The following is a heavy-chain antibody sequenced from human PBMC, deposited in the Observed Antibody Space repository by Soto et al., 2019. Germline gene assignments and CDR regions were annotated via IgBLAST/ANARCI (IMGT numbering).Heavy chain of an antibody. CDR1: GYTLTESS. J-gene: IGHJ4*02. CDR3: ATGFRAEWIQLYDY. CDR2: FDPEDGET. V-gene: IGHV1-24*01. D-gene: IGHD5-18*01. Sequence: GASVKVSCKVSGYTLTESSMHWVRQAPGKGLEWMGGFDPEDGETIYAQKFQGRVTMTEDTSTDTAYMELSSLRSEDTAVYYCATGFRAEWIQLYDYWGQGTLVTVSS.